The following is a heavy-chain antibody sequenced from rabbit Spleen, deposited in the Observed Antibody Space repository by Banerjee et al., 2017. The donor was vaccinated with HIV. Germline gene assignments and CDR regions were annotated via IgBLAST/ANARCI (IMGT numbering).Heavy chain of an antibody. CDR3: ARGIGDVYDLEL. CDR2: IYTGSSGGT. CDR1: GFSFGSSYY. D-gene: IGHD6-1*01. V-gene: IGHV1S45*01. J-gene: IGHJ4*01. Sequence: QQQLEESGGDLVQPEGSLTLTCTASGFSFGSSYYMCWVRQAPGKRPEWIAGIYTGSSGGTYYASWAKGRFTISKTSSTTVTLQMTSLTAADTATYFCARGIGDVYDLELWGPGTLVTVS.